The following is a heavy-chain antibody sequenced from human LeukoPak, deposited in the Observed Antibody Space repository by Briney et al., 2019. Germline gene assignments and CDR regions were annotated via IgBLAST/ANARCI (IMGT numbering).Heavy chain of an antibody. D-gene: IGHD6-19*01. V-gene: IGHV1-18*01. CDR3: ARVVGAGYSSGWFDY. Sequence: ASVKVSCKASGYTFTSYGISWVRQAPGQGLEWMGWISAYNGNTNYAQKLQGRVTMTTDASTSTAYMELRSLRSDDTAVYYCARVVGAGYSSGWFDYWGQGTLVTVSS. J-gene: IGHJ4*02. CDR1: GYTFTSYG. CDR2: ISAYNGNT.